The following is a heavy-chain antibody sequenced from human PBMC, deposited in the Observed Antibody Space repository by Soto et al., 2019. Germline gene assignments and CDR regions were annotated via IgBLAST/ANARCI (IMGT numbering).Heavy chain of an antibody. J-gene: IGHJ5*02. CDR3: ARGWCSGGTCYNWFDP. CDR2: IYYSGST. Sequence: QVQLQESGPGLVKPSETLSLTCTVSGGSISSYYWSWIRQPPGKGLEWIGSIYYSGSTNYNPSLKCRVTISVDTSTNQFSLRLSSVTAADTAVYYCARGWCSGGTCYNWFDPWGQGTLVTVSS. V-gene: IGHV4-59*01. D-gene: IGHD2-15*01. CDR1: GGSISSYY.